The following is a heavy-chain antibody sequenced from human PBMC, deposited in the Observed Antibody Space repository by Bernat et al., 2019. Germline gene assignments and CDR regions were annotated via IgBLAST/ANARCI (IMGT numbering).Heavy chain of an antibody. D-gene: IGHD2-2*02. CDR1: GFSFIDAW. Sequence: EVQVVESGGGLVKPGESLRLSCAGSGFSFIDAWMTWVRQAPGKGPEWVGRIKSKRAGGSIDYAAPVKGRFTISRDDSKNTLYLQMNSLKTEDTAVYYCLADIPRPLSQIDYWGQGTLVTVSS. CDR2: IKSKRAGGSI. V-gene: IGHV3-15*01. CDR3: LADIPRPLSQIDY. J-gene: IGHJ4*02.